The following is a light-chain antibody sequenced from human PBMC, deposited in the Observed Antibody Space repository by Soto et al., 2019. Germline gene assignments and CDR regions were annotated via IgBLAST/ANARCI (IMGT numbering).Light chain of an antibody. CDR3: LQHNYNPFT. V-gene: IGKV1-17*01. CDR2: SAS. CDR1: QGIGNG. J-gene: IGKJ3*01. Sequence: DLQMTQSPSSLSASVGDRVTITCRASQGIGNGLGWYQQKPGKAPKRLIYSASTLHSGVPSRFSGSGSGTEFTLTISSLQPEDFATYYCLQHNYNPFTFGPGTKVEI.